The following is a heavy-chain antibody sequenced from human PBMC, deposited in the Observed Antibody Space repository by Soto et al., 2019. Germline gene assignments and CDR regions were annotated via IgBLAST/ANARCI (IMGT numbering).Heavy chain of an antibody. D-gene: IGHD4-4*01. V-gene: IGHV4-59*01. CDR2: IYYSGST. CDR3: ARHDDYRNYRIDY. J-gene: IGHJ4*02. CDR1: GGSISSYY. Sequence: SETLSLTCTVSGGSISSYYWSWIRQPPGKGLEWIGYIYYSGSTNYNPSLKSRVTISVDTSKNQFSLKLSSVTAADTAVYYCARHDDYRNYRIDYWGQGTLVTVSS.